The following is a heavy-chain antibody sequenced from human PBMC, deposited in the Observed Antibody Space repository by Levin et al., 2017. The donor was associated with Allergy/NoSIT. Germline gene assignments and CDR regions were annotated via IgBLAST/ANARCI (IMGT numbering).Heavy chain of an antibody. V-gene: IGHV3-23*01. D-gene: IGHD5-24*01. CDR2: IGGSGGST. J-gene: IGHJ3*02. CDR1: GFTFSSYA. Sequence: GESLKISCAASGFTFSSYAMSWVRQAPGKGLEWVSGIGGSGGSTFYADSVKGRFTISRDNSQNTLYLQMNSLRAEDTAEYYCAKPSDGYNIVAFDIWGQGTMVTVSS. CDR3: AKPSDGYNIVAFDI.